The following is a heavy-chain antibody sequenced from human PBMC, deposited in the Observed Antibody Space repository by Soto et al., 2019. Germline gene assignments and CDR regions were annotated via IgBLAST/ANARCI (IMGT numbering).Heavy chain of an antibody. CDR3: AAGGYYYDSSGYYALDI. Sequence: SVKVSCKASGFTFTSSAVQWVRQARGQRLEWIGWIVVGSGNTNYAQKFQERVTITRDMSTSTAYMELSSLRSEDTAVYYCAAGGYYYDSSGYYALDIWGQGTMVTVSS. D-gene: IGHD3-22*01. J-gene: IGHJ3*02. V-gene: IGHV1-58*01. CDR1: GFTFTSSA. CDR2: IVVGSGNT.